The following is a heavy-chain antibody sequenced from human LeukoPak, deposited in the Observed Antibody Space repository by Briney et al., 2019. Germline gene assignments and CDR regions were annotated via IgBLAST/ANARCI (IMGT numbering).Heavy chain of an antibody. CDR2: ISSSSSTI. Sequence: GGSLRLSCVASGFIFSSYSMNWVRQAPGKGLEWVSYISSSSSTIYYADSVKGRFTISRDNAKNSLYLQMNSLRAEDTAVYYCARDLRDYSNVSGYWGQGTLVTVSS. D-gene: IGHD4-11*01. CDR3: ARDLRDYSNVSGY. CDR1: GFIFSSYS. V-gene: IGHV3-48*04. J-gene: IGHJ4*02.